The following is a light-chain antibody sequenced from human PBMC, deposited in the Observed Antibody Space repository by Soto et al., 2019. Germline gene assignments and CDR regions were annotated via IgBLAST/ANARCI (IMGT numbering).Light chain of an antibody. Sequence: EIVLTQSPATLSLSPGERATLSCRASQSVSSYLAWYQQKPGQAPRLLIYDASNRATGIPARFSGSGYGTDFPLTISSLEPEDFAVYYCQQRSNWPPITFGQGTRLEIK. J-gene: IGKJ5*01. CDR1: QSVSSY. CDR2: DAS. CDR3: QQRSNWPPIT. V-gene: IGKV3-11*01.